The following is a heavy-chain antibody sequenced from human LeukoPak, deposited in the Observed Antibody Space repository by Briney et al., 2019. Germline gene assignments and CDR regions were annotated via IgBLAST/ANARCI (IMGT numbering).Heavy chain of an antibody. J-gene: IGHJ4*02. CDR1: GYTFTSYD. D-gene: IGHD2-15*01. CDR2: MNPNSGNT. V-gene: IGHV1-8*01. Sequence: ASVKVSCKASGYTFTSYDINWVRQATGQGLEWMGWMNPNSGNTGYAQKFQGRVTMTRNTSISTAYMELSSLRSEDTAVYYCARGHCSGGSCYQNFDYWGQGTLVTVSS. CDR3: ARGHCSGGSCYQNFDY.